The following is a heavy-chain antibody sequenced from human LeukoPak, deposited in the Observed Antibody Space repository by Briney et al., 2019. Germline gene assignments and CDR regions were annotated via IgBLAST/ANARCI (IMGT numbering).Heavy chain of an antibody. Sequence: GASVKVSCKASGYTFTSYGISWVRQAPGQGLEWMGRIIPILGIANYAQKFQGRVTITADKSTSTAYMELSSLRSEDTAVYYCASLTGTTSYPYYYYGMDVWGQGTTVTVSS. D-gene: IGHD1-20*01. CDR1: GYTFTSYG. CDR2: IIPILGIA. CDR3: ASLTGTTSYPYYYYGMDV. J-gene: IGHJ6*02. V-gene: IGHV1-69*04.